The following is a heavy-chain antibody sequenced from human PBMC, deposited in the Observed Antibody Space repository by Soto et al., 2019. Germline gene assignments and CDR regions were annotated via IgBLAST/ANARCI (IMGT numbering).Heavy chain of an antibody. CDR2: INPNSGGT. D-gene: IGHD2-2*01. CDR3: ARGVPAANVYYYYYGMDV. Sequence: GASVKVSCKASGYTFTGYYMHWVRQAPGQGLEWMGWINPNSGGTNYAQKFQGWVTMTRDTSISTAYMELSRLRSDDTAVYYCARGVPAANVYYYYYGMDVWGQGTTVTVSS. J-gene: IGHJ6*02. CDR1: GYTFTGYY. V-gene: IGHV1-2*04.